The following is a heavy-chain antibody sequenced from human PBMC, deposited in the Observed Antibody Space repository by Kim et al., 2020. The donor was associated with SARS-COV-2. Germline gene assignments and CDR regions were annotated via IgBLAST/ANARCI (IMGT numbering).Heavy chain of an antibody. J-gene: IGHJ5*02. D-gene: IGHD3-22*01. Sequence: SETLSLTCTVSGGSISSGGYYWSWIRQHPGKGLEWIGYIYYSGSTYYNPSLKSRVTISVDTSKNQFSLKLSSVTAADTAVYYCARVGYCYSSSGYFTLRFDPWGQGTLVTVSS. CDR2: IYYSGST. V-gene: IGHV4-31*03. CDR3: ARVGYCYSSSGYFTLRFDP. CDR1: GGSISSGGYY.